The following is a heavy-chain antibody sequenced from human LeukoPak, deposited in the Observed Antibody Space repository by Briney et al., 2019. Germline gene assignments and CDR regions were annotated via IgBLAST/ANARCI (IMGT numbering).Heavy chain of an antibody. J-gene: IGHJ4*02. CDR2: IYYSGST. CDR1: GGSISSYY. V-gene: IGHV4-59*01. D-gene: IGHD4-17*01. Sequence: PSETLSLTCTVSGGSISSYYWSWIRQPPEKGLEWIGYIYYSGSTNYNPSLKSRVTISVDTSKNQFSLKLSSVTAADTAVYYCARDNGDYVYYFDYWGQGTLVTVSS. CDR3: ARDNGDYVYYFDY.